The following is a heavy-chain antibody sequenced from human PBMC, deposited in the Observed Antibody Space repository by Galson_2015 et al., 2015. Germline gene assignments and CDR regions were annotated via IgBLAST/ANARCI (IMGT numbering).Heavy chain of an antibody. D-gene: IGHD7-27*01. Sequence: SLRLSCAASGFTFSSYSMSWVRQAPGKGLEWISHISSGSGTIYYADSVKGRFTISRDNAKNSLYLHMNSPRDEDTAVYYCTRPGNWGPDEYWGQGTLVTVSS. V-gene: IGHV3-48*02. CDR2: ISSGSGTI. CDR1: GFTFSSYS. J-gene: IGHJ4*02. CDR3: TRPGNWGPDEY.